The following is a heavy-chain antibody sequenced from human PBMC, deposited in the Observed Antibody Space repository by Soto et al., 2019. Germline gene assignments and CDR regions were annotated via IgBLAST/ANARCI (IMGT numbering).Heavy chain of an antibody. CDR1: GFDFGSFG. V-gene: IGHV1-58*02. J-gene: IGHJ6*02. CDR2: IVVASGRT. CDR3: SADHPHTAIGWPV. Sequence: SVKVSCKASGFDFGSFGIQFLRQTRGRGLEWIGWIVVASGRTNYARQFQGRVAFSRDMSSTTAYMDLYDLKSDDTAVYFCSADHPHTAIGWPVRGQGTTVTVSS.